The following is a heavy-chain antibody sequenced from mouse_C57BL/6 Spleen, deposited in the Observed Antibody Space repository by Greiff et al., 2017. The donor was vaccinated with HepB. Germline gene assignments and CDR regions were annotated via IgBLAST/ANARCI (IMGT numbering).Heavy chain of an antibody. J-gene: IGHJ3*01. CDR1: GYSFTSYY. CDR2: IYPGSGNT. CDR3: ARQYYYGSSYAWFAY. D-gene: IGHD1-1*01. V-gene: IGHV1-66*01. Sequence: VQLQQSGPELVKPGASVKISCKASGYSFTSYYIHWVKQRPGQGLEWIGWIYPGSGNTKYNEKFKGKATLTADTSSSTAYMQLSSLTSEDSAVYYCARQYYYGSSYAWFAYWGQGTLVTVSA.